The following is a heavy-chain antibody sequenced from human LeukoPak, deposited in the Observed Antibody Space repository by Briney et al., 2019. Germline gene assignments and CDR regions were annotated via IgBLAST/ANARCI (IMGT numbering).Heavy chain of an antibody. D-gene: IGHD2-2*01. Sequence: SETLSLTCTVSGGSISSYYWSWIRQPAGKGQEWIGRIYTSGSTNYNPSLKSRVTMSVDTSKNQFSLKLSSVTAADTAVYYCAREGCSSTSCSSFGAFDFWGQGTMVTVSS. CDR1: GGSISSYY. CDR2: IYTSGST. J-gene: IGHJ3*01. V-gene: IGHV4-4*07. CDR3: AREGCSSTSCSSFGAFDF.